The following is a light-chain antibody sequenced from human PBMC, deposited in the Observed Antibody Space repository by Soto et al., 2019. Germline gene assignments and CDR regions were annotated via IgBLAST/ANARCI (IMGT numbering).Light chain of an antibody. Sequence: DIQMTQSPSSLSASVGDRVTITCRASQSISSYLNWYQQKPGKAPKLLIYAASSLQRGVPSRFSGSGSGTDFTLTISSLQAEDFTNYYCQHGYSTPFTFGQGTQLEIK. CDR2: AAS. V-gene: IGKV1-39*01. J-gene: IGKJ5*01. CDR3: QHGYSTPFT. CDR1: QSISSY.